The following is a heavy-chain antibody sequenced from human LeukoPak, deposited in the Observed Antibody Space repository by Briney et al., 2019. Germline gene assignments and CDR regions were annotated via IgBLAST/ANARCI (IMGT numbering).Heavy chain of an antibody. CDR2: ISAYNGNT. D-gene: IGHD3-22*01. J-gene: IGHJ4*02. CDR1: GYTFTSYG. V-gene: IGHV1-18*01. Sequence: ASVKVSCKASGYTFTSYGISWVRQAPGQGLEWMGWISAYNGNTNYAQKLQGRVTMTTDTSTSTAYMELRSLRSDDTAVYHCARAVYYDSSGQYYFDYWGQGTLVTVSS. CDR3: ARAVYYDSSGQYYFDY.